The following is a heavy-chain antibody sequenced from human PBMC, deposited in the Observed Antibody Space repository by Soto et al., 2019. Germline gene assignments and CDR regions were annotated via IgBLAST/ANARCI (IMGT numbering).Heavy chain of an antibody. Sequence: PGESLKISCKGSGYSFTSYWISWVRQMPGKGLEWMGRIDPSDSYTNYSPSFQGHVTISADKSISTAYLQWSSLKASDTAMYYCARQDSSPSGYYYGMDVWRQGTTVTVSS. V-gene: IGHV5-10-1*01. CDR3: ARQDSSPSGYYYGMDV. CDR2: IDPSDSYT. J-gene: IGHJ6*02. CDR1: GYSFTSYW. D-gene: IGHD6-6*01.